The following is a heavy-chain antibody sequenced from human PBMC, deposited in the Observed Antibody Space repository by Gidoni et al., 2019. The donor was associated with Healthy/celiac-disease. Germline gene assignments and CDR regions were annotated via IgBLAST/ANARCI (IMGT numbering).Heavy chain of an antibody. CDR1: GFTFSNAW. D-gene: IGHD6-19*01. CDR2: IKSKTDGGTT. CDR3: TTDDQAVAAFDY. V-gene: IGHV3-15*01. Sequence: EVQLVESGGGLVKPGGSLRLSCAASGFTFSNAWMSWVRQAPGKGLEWVGRIKSKTDGGTTDYAAPVKGRFTISRDDSKNTLYLQMNSLKTEDTAVYYCTTDDQAVAAFDYWGQGTLVTVSS. J-gene: IGHJ4*02.